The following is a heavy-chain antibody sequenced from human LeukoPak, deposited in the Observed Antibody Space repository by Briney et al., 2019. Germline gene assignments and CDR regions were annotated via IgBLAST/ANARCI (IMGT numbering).Heavy chain of an antibody. CDR1: GYIPKFD. Sequence: ASVKVSCKASGYIPKFDIYWVRQAPGQGLECMGIMKISDGTTKYAQKLQGRVSLTRDTSTNTVYMELSSLRSEDTAVYYCASATVWGLNLFDYWGQGTLVTVSS. D-gene: IGHD3-10*02. J-gene: IGHJ4*02. V-gene: IGHV1-46*01. CDR3: ASATVWGLNLFDY. CDR2: MKISDGTT.